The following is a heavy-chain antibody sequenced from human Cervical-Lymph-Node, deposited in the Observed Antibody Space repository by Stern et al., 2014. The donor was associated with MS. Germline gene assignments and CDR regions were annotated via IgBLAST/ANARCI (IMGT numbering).Heavy chain of an antibody. D-gene: IGHD3-3*01. J-gene: IGHJ6*02. CDR1: GGTFSSYA. CDR3: ARPRVVTPRYYGMDV. Sequence: VQMVESGDEVKKPGSSVKVSCKASGGTFSSYAISWVRQAPGQGLEWMGGIIPIFGTANYAQKFQGRVTITADESTSTAYMELSSLRSEDTAVYYCARPRVVTPRYYGMDVWGQGTTVTVSS. V-gene: IGHV1-69*01. CDR2: IIPIFGTA.